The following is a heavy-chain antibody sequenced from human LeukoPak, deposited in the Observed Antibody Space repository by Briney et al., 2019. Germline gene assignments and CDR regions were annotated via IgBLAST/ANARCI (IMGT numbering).Heavy chain of an antibody. J-gene: IGHJ4*02. V-gene: IGHV3-23*01. Sequence: GGSLRLSCVASGFTFSNYAMNWVRQAPGKGLEWLSSIFNSGDASYYADSVKGRFTISRDNSKNTLYLQMNSLRAEDTAVYYCAKDRGFTVTSGVDYWGQGTLVTVSS. D-gene: IGHD4-17*01. CDR2: IFNSGDAS. CDR1: GFTFSNYA. CDR3: AKDRGFTVTSGVDY.